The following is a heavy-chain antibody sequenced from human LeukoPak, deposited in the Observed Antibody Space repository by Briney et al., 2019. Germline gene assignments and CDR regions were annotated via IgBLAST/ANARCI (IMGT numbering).Heavy chain of an antibody. CDR1: GFTFSGYA. CDR2: ISGSGSST. V-gene: IGHV3-23*01. CDR3: ASSAGALIDC. D-gene: IGHD6-19*01. J-gene: IGHJ4*02. Sequence: PGGSLRLSCAASGFTFSGYAMTWVRQAPGKGLEWVSTISGSGSSTYYADSMKGRFTISRDNSKNTLYLQMNSLRAEDTAVYYCASSAGALIDCWGQGTLVIVSS.